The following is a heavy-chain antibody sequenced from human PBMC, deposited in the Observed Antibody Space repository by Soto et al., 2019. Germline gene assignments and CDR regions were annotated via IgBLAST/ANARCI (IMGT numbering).Heavy chain of an antibody. CDR2: ISANGGST. V-gene: IGHV3-64D*08. CDR1: GFTFNDNP. Sequence: GGSLRLSCSASGFTFNDNPMYWVRQPPGKGLEYVSLISANGGSTHYADSVKGRFSISRDNSENTLYLQMSSLRDEDTAVYCCVKGAGWLQDVDYWGQGTLVTVSS. CDR3: VKGAGWLQDVDY. J-gene: IGHJ4*02. D-gene: IGHD5-12*01.